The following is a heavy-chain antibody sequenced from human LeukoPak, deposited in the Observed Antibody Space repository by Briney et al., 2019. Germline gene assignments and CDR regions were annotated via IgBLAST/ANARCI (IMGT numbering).Heavy chain of an antibody. CDR3: ARAWEGQGVDY. V-gene: IGHV1-69*04. CDR2: IIPILGIA. Sequence: SVKVSCKASGYTFTSYYMHWVRQAPGQGLEWMGRIIPILGIANYAQKFQGRVTITADKSTSTAYMELSSLRSEDTAVYYCARAWEGQGVDYWGQGTLVTVSS. J-gene: IGHJ4*02. D-gene: IGHD1-26*01. CDR1: GYTFTSYY.